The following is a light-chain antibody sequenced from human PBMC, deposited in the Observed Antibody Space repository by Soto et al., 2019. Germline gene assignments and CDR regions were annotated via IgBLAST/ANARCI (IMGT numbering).Light chain of an antibody. Sequence: DIQMTQYPSSLSASVGDRVTITCRASQSVSNYLNWYQQKPGKAPTLLIYAASTLQSGVPSRISGSGSGTDFTLTISSLQPEDFATYYCQQDLRPPLTFGPGTKVAIK. CDR1: QSVSNY. J-gene: IGKJ3*01. V-gene: IGKV1-39*01. CDR2: AAS. CDR3: QQDLRPPLT.